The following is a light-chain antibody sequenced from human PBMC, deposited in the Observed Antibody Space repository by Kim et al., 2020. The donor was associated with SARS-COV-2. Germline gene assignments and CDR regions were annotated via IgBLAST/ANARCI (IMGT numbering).Light chain of an antibody. CDR2: DIS. CDR3: SLYSVTSTFV. V-gene: IGLV2-14*03. CDR1: SSDIGSYDY. J-gene: IGLJ1*01. Sequence: LPASVSGSPGQAITISCSGSSSDIGSYDYVSWYQQHPGEPPKLLIFDISDRPSGISSRFSGSKSGNRASLTISGLQAEDEADYYCSLYSVTSTFVF.